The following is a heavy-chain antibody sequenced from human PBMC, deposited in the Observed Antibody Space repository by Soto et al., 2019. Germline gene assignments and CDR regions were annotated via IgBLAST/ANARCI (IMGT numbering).Heavy chain of an antibody. CDR1: GFTFSSYS. Sequence: LSLSCAASGFTFSSYSMNWVRQAPGKGLEWVSSISSSSSYIYYADSVKGRFTISRDNAKNSLYLQMNSLRAEDTAVYYCARDSGYCSGGSCYSQYYYYGMDVWGQGTTVTVSS. CDR3: ARDSGYCSGGSCYSQYYYYGMDV. D-gene: IGHD2-15*01. J-gene: IGHJ6*02. CDR2: ISSSSSYI. V-gene: IGHV3-21*01.